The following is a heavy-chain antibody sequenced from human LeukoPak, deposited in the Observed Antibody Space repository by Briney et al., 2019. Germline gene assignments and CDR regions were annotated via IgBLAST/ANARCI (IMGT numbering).Heavy chain of an antibody. CDR1: GGSISSYY. CDR2: IYYSGST. CDR3: ARHTTSTVTFDY. J-gene: IGHJ4*02. Sequence: SETLSLNCTVSGGSISSYYWSWIRQPPGKGLEWIGYIYYSGSTNYNPSLKSRVTISVDTSKNQFSLKLSSVTAADTAVYYCARHTTSTVTFDYWGQGTLVTVSS. V-gene: IGHV4-59*08. D-gene: IGHD4-17*01.